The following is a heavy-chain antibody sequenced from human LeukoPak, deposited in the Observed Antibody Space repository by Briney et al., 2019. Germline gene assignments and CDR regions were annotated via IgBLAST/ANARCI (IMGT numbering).Heavy chain of an antibody. Sequence: PGGSLGLSCAASGFTFSSYAMSWVRQAPGKGLEWVSGISGSGGSTYYADSVKGRFTISRDNSKNTLYLQMNSLRAEDTAVYYCAKGHRDAFDIWGQGTMVTVSS. CDR3: AKGHRDAFDI. V-gene: IGHV3-23*01. J-gene: IGHJ3*02. D-gene: IGHD1-14*01. CDR1: GFTFSSYA. CDR2: ISGSGGST.